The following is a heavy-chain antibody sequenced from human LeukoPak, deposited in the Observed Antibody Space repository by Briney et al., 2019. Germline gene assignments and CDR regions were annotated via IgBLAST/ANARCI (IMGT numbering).Heavy chain of an antibody. J-gene: IGHJ4*02. CDR1: GGTFSSYA. D-gene: IGHD6-13*01. Sequence: GASVKVSCKASGGTFSSYAISWVRQAPGQGLEWMGGIIPVFGTANYAQKFQGRVTITTDESTSTAYMELSSLRSDDTAVYYCARSGGDGSSWYSRGFDYWGQGTLVTVSS. V-gene: IGHV1-69*05. CDR2: IIPVFGTA. CDR3: ARSGGDGSSWYSRGFDY.